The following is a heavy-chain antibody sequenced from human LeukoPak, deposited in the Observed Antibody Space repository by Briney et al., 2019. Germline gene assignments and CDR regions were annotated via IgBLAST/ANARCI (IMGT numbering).Heavy chain of an antibody. V-gene: IGHV3-11*04. CDR1: GFALSDSY. J-gene: IGHJ4*02. Sequence: GGSLRLSCAASGFALSDSYMSWIRQAPGKGLEWVSYITSGGIMYYADSVKGRFAISRDNTKNSLYLQMNSLTAEDTAVYYCARDRSTDFWSGYYTNYFDYWGQGTLVTVSS. CDR2: ITSGGIM. CDR3: ARDRSTDFWSGYYTNYFDY. D-gene: IGHD3-3*01.